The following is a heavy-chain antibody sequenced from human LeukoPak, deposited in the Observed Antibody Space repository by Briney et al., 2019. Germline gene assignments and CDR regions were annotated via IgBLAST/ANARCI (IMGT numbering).Heavy chain of an antibody. J-gene: IGHJ4*02. CDR2: INSDGSST. CDR3: ARATYYYGSGSYYNEGFFDY. V-gene: IGHV3-74*01. D-gene: IGHD3-10*01. Sequence: GGSLRLSCAASGFTFSDYYMSWIRQAPGKGLVWVSRINSDGSSTSYADSVKGRFTISRDNAKNTLYLQMNSLRAEDTAVYYCARATYYYGSGSYYNEGFFDYWGQGTLVTVSS. CDR1: GFTFSDYY.